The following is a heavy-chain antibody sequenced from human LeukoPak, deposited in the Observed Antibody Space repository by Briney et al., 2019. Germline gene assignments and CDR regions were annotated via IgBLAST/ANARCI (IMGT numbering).Heavy chain of an antibody. CDR3: ARDGPPRYYYGMDV. CDR2: INHSGST. J-gene: IGHJ6*04. V-gene: IGHV4-34*01. CDR1: GGSFSGYY. Sequence: SETLSLTCAVYGGSFSGYYWSWIRQPPGKGLEWIGEINHSGSTNYNPSLKSRVTISVDTSKSQFSLKLSSVTAADTAVYYCARDGPPRYYYGMDVWGKGTTVTVSS.